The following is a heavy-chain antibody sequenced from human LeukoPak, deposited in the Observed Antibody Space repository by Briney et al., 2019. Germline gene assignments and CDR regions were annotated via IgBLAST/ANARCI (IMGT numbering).Heavy chain of an antibody. CDR2: IKQDGNEK. J-gene: IGHJ6*02. Sequence: PGGSLRLSCAASRFTFSTYWMSWVRQAPGKGLEWVANIKQDGNEKYYVDSVKGRFTISRDNAKNSLYLQMNSLRAEDTAVYYCAKSCGGGCYYYGMDVWGQGTTVTVSS. CDR1: RFTFSTYW. CDR3: AKSCGGGCYYYGMDV. D-gene: IGHD2-15*01. V-gene: IGHV3-7*05.